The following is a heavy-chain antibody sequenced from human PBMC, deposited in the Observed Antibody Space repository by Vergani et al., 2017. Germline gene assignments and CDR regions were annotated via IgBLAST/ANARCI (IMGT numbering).Heavy chain of an antibody. J-gene: IGHJ3*01. Sequence: EVQLLESGGNLVQPGGSLRLSCAASGFTFTNFAMTWVRQAPGEGLEWVSGISGSGGFTYYADSVKGRFTISRDNSKNTLYLQMNSLRAEDTAVYYCARDRGTIAGAYDAFDFWGLGTMVIVSS. CDR1: GFTFTNFA. V-gene: IGHV3-23*01. CDR3: ARDRGTIAGAYDAFDF. D-gene: IGHD6-13*01. CDR2: ISGSGGFT.